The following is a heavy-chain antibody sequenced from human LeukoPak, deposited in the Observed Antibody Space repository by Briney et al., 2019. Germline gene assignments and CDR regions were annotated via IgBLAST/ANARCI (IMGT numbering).Heavy chain of an antibody. D-gene: IGHD5-12*01. CDR1: GFTFSSYE. J-gene: IGHJ3*02. V-gene: IGHV3-48*03. CDR3: VTTSEWLRRSIRDTFDI. CDR2: ISISGNTR. Sequence: PGGSLRLSCAASGFTFSSYEMNWVRQAPGRRLEWVSYISISGNTRNYADSVRGRFTISRDTVSNSLDLQMHSLRAEDTAVYYCVTTSEWLRRSIRDTFDIWGQGAMVTVSS.